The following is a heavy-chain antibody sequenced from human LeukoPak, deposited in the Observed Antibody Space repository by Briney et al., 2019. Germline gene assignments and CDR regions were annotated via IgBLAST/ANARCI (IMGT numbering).Heavy chain of an antibody. CDR1: GGSISSGGYY. J-gene: IGHJ3*02. D-gene: IGHD5-24*01. V-gene: IGHV4-31*03. CDR2: IYYSGST. Sequence: SETLSLTCTVSGGSISSGGYYWSWIRQHPGKGLEWIGYIYYSGSTYYNPSLKSRVTISVDTSKNQFSLKLSSVTAADTAVYYCARSRDGYNRYASDIWGQGTMVTVSS. CDR3: ARSRDGYNRYASDI.